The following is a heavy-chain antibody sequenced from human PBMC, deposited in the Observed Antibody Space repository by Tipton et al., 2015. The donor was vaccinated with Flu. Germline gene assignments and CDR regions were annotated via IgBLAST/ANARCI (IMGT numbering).Heavy chain of an antibody. CDR1: GGSFSAYY. V-gene: IGHV4-34*01. CDR2: VNHSGGT. Sequence: TLSLTCTISGGSFSAYYWSWIRQSPGKGLEWIGEVNHSGGTNYNPSLKGRVTISLGTSKNHFSLELSSVTAADTAVYYCAGTMLVTPDAFDVWGQGTMVTVSS. J-gene: IGHJ3*01. D-gene: IGHD4-23*01. CDR3: AGTMLVTPDAFDV.